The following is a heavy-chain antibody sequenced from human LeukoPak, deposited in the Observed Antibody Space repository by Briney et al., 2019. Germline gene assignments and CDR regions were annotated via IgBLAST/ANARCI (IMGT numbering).Heavy chain of an antibody. V-gene: IGHV1-2*02. CDR3: ARGPGGDYDWLGH. D-gene: IGHD2-21*02. J-gene: IGHJ4*02. Sequence: ASVKVSCKASGYIFTGYYLHWVRQAPGQGLEWMGWSNPSSGGTNYAQKFQGRVTMTRDTSISTAYMELSRLRSDDTAVYYCARGPGGDYDWLGHWGQGTLVTVSS. CDR2: SNPSSGGT. CDR1: GYIFTGYY.